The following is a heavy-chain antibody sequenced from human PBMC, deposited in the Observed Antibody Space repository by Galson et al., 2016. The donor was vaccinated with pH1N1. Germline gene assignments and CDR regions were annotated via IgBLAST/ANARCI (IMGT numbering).Heavy chain of an antibody. V-gene: IGHV3-30-3*01. CDR3: ARETPYSSGWGYDYGMDV. J-gene: IGHJ6*02. CDR1: GFTFSTYA. Sequence: SLRLSCAASGFTFSTYAMHWVRQAPGKGLEWVALTSYDGSNKYYADSVKGRFTISRDNSKNTLYLEMNSLRAEDTAVYYCARETPYSSGWGYDYGMDVWGQGTTVTVSS. D-gene: IGHD6-19*01. CDR2: TSYDGSNK.